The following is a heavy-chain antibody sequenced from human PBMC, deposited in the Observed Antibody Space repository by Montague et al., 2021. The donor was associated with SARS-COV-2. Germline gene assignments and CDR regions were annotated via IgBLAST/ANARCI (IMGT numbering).Heavy chain of an antibody. CDR3: ARDHSTIAIGYVQSH. Sequence: SLRLSCAASGFTFSTFWMTWFRQAPGKVLEWVANINTDGSQKSYLDSVKGRFIISSDNTKDSVYLEMSSLRAEDTAVDYCARDHSTIAIGYVQSHWGQGTLVTVSS. J-gene: IGHJ4*02. V-gene: IGHV3-7*05. CDR1: GFTFSTFW. CDR2: INTDGSQK. D-gene: IGHD2/OR15-2a*01.